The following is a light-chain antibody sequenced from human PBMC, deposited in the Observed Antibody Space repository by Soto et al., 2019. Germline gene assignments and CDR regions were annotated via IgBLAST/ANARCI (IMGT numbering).Light chain of an antibody. CDR2: GAS. J-gene: IGKJ4*01. Sequence: EIVLTQSPGTLSLSPGERATLSCRASQSVSNNYLAWYQQKPGQAHRLLISGASSQATGIPCRFNGSGSGTDFTLTISRLEPEDFAVYYCQQNGSTPLTFGGGTKVEIK. V-gene: IGKV3-20*01. CDR3: QQNGSTPLT. CDR1: QSVSNNY.